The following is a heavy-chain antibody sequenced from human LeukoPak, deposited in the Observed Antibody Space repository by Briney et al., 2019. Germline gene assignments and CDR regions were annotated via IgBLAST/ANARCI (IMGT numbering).Heavy chain of an antibody. V-gene: IGHV1-69*13. CDR3: ANRGGGGVGMGLLGSYDF. CDR2: IIPIFGTP. Sequence: AASVKVSCKAAGGTFSSNAISWLRQAPGQGLEWMGGIIPIFGTPNYAHNFQDRVTITADASTTTAYMELSALRSEDTAVYYCANRGGGGVGMGLLGSYDFWGQGTLVTVSS. CDR1: GGTFSSNA. D-gene: IGHD3-10*01. J-gene: IGHJ4*02.